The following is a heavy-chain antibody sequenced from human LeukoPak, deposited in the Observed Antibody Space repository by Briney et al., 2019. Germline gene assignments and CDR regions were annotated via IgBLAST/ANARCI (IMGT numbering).Heavy chain of an antibody. V-gene: IGHV4-59*08. Sequence: SETLSLTCTVSGGSISSYYWSWIRQPPGKGLEWIGYIYYSGSTNYNPSLKSRVTISVDTSKNQFSLKLSSVTAADTAVYYCARLDIVATGFDYWGQGTLVTVSS. CDR3: ARLDIVATGFDY. CDR1: GGSISSYY. CDR2: IYYSGST. D-gene: IGHD5-12*01. J-gene: IGHJ4*02.